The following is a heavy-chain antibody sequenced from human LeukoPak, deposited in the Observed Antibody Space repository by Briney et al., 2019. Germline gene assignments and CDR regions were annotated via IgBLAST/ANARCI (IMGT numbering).Heavy chain of an antibody. CDR3: ARVQDRYYYDSSGYIH. CDR2: ISYSGST. Sequence: PSETLFLTCTSAGGSISNYYGSWIRQPPGRGLGWIVFISYSGSTNYNPSLKSRVTISADTSKNQFSLKLSSVTAADTAVYYCARVQDRYYYDSSGYIHWGQGTLVTVSS. CDR1: GGSISNYY. D-gene: IGHD3-22*01. V-gene: IGHV4-59*01. J-gene: IGHJ4*02.